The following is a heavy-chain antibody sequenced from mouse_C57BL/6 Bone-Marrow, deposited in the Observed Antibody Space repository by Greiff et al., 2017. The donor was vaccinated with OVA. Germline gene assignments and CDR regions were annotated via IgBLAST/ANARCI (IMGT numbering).Heavy chain of an antibody. CDR2: IRNNANGYTT. V-gene: IGHV7-4*01. J-gene: IGHJ2*01. D-gene: IGHD1-1*01. CDR1: GFTFTDYY. CDR3: VRGGSAYFDY. Sequence: EVNLVESGGGLVQPGASLRLSCAASGFTFTDYYMSWVRQPPGKAPEWLALIRNNANGYTTEYTASVKGRFTISRDNSQNILYLQMNTLRADDSATYYCVRGGSAYFDYWGQGTTLTVSS.